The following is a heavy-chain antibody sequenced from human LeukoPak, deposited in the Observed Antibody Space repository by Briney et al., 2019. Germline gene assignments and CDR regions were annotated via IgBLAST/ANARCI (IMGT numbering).Heavy chain of an antibody. J-gene: IGHJ4*02. CDR1: GGSISSSSYY. D-gene: IGHD2-2*01. CDR2: IYYSGST. V-gene: IGHV4-39*07. CDR3: ARVGSTSSVDY. Sequence: SETLSLTCTVSGGSISSSSYYWGWIRQPPGKGLEWIGSIYYSGSTYYNPSLKSRVTISVDTSKNQFSLKLSSVTAPDTAVYYCARVGSTSSVDYWGQGTLVTVSS.